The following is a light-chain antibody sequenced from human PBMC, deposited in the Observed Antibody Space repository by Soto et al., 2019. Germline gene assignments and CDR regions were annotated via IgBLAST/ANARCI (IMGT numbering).Light chain of an antibody. J-gene: IGKJ3*01. V-gene: IGKV1-17*01. Sequence: DIQMTQSPSSLSASVGDRVIITCRASQGIRTDLGWYQQKPGKAPKRLIYAAASLQSGVTSRSSVSGPLTEFTLTISSLQPEDFATYYCLQHNSYPFTFGTGTKVDIK. CDR1: QGIRTD. CDR3: LQHNSYPFT. CDR2: AAA.